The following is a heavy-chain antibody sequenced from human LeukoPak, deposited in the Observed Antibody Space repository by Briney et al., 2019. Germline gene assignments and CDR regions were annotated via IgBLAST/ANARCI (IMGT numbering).Heavy chain of an antibody. CDR1: GFTFSSYA. J-gene: IGHJ3*02. CDR2: ISYDGSNK. Sequence: GGSLILSCAASGFTFSSYALHWVRQAPGKGLEWVAVISYDGSNKYYADSVKGRFTISRDNSKNTLYLQMNSLRAEDTAVYYCARSRGSGWYWAFDIWGQGTMVTVSS. V-gene: IGHV3-30*04. D-gene: IGHD6-19*01. CDR3: ARSRGSGWYWAFDI.